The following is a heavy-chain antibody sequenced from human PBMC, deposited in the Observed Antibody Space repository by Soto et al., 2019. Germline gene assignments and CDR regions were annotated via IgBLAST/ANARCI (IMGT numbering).Heavy chain of an antibody. J-gene: IGHJ6*03. V-gene: IGHV3-66*01. CDR1: GFTVSSNY. CDR2: IYSGGST. CDR3: ARDRGNYYYMDV. Sequence: EVQLLESGGGLVQPGGSLRLSCAASGFTVSSNYMSWVRQAPGKGLEWVSVIYSGGSTYYADSVKGRFTISRDNSKNTLYLQMNSLRAEDTAVYYCARDRGNYYYMDVWGKGTTVTVSS.